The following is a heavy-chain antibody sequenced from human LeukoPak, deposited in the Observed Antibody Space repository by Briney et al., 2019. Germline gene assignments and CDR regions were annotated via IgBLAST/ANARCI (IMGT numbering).Heavy chain of an antibody. V-gene: IGHV3-53*01. Sequence: GGSLRLPCAVSGFIVSDYYMSWVRQAPGKGLEWVSVIYSSGSAYYADSVKGRFTISRDNSKNTLYLQMNSLRAEDTAIYYCARGPGSDYGAWGQGTLVTVSS. CDR3: ARGPGSDYGA. J-gene: IGHJ5*02. CDR2: IYSSGSA. CDR1: GFIVSDYY. D-gene: IGHD2-21*01.